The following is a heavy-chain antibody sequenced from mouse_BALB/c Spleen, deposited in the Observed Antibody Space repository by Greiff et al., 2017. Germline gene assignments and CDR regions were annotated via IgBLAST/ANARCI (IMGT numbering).Heavy chain of an antibody. CDR2: ISSGGGNT. CDR3: ARNLHYYGSSYFDY. J-gene: IGHJ2*01. D-gene: IGHD1-1*01. Sequence: EVQRVESGGGLVKPGGSLKLSCAASGFTFSSYTMSWVRQTPEKRLEWVATISSGGGNTYYPDTAKNNLYLQMSSLRSEDTALYYCARNLHYYGSSYFDYWGQGTTLTVSS. CDR1: GFTFSSYT. V-gene: IGHV5-9*03.